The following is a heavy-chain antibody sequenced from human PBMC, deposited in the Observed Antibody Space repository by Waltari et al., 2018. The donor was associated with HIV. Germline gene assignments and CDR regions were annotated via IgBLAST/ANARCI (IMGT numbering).Heavy chain of an antibody. V-gene: IGHV4-31*03. CDR1: GGSISSGGYY. CDR2: IYYSGST. J-gene: IGHJ6*02. Sequence: QVQLQESGPGLVKPSQTLSLTCPVSGGSISSGGYYWSWIRQPPGKGLEWIGYIYYSGSTYYNPARKSRVTISVDTSKNQFSLKLSSVTAADTAVYYCARDSSPLLRFYGMDVWGQGTTVTVSS. D-gene: IGHD4-17*01. CDR3: ARDSSPLLRFYGMDV.